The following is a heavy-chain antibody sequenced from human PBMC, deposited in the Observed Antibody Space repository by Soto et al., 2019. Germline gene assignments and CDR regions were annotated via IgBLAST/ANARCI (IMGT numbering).Heavy chain of an antibody. CDR3: ARDPLALRYFDWLFQAPFDY. CDR1: GYTFTSYV. D-gene: IGHD3-9*01. J-gene: IGHJ4*02. Sequence: ASVKVSCKASGYTFTSYVISWVRHAPGQGLEWMGWISAYNGNTNYAQKLQGRVTMTTDTSTSTAYMELRSLRSDDTAVYYCARDPLALRYFDWLFQAPFDYWGQGTLVTVSS. V-gene: IGHV1-18*01. CDR2: ISAYNGNT.